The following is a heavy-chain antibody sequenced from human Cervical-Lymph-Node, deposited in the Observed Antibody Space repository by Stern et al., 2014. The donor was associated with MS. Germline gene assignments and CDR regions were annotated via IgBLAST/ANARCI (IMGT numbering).Heavy chain of an antibody. CDR3: ARDSGRFDY. CDR2: VIPLFGTT. CDR1: GGTFSSYA. J-gene: IGHJ4*02. V-gene: IGHV1-69*01. Sequence: EQLEESGAEGKKPGSSVKVSCKASGGTFSSYAISWVRQAPGQGLEWIGGVIPLFGTTNSAQRFQVRVPITADESTSTAYMELSSLRSEDTAVYYCARDSGRFDYLGQGTLVTVSS. D-gene: IGHD3-10*01.